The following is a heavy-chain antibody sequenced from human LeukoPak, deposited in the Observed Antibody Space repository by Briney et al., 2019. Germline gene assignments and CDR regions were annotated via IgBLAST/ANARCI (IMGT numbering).Heavy chain of an antibody. CDR1: GYVFINYY. V-gene: IGHV1-2*02. D-gene: IGHD2-21*02. CDR3: ARSVTYNWFDP. J-gene: IGHJ5*02. Sequence: ASVKVSCKTSGYVFINYYIHWVRLAPGQGLQWMGWINPKSGATNYAQSFQGRVALTTDTSISTAFMELSNLRPDDTAIYFCARSVTYNWFDPWGQGTRVTVSS. CDR2: INPKSGAT.